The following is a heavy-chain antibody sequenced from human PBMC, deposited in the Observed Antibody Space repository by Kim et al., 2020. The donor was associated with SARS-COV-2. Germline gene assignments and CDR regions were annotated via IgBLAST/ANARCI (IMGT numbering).Heavy chain of an antibody. J-gene: IGHJ6*02. D-gene: IGHD3-3*01. CDR1: GGSFSGYY. Sequence: SETLSLTCAVYGGSFSGYYWSWIRQPPGKGLEWIGEINHSGSTNYNPSLKSRVTISVDTSKNQFSLKLSSVTAADTAVYYCARIRGLRFLVDPYYYYGMDVWGQGTTVTVSS. V-gene: IGHV4-34*01. CDR3: ARIRGLRFLVDPYYYYGMDV. CDR2: INHSGST.